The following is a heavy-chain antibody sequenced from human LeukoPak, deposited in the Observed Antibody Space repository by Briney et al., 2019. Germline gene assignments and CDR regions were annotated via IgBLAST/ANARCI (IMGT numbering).Heavy chain of an antibody. CDR3: ARALSGGDYTTDY. CDR1: GFTFSSYA. CDR2: ISYDGSNK. D-gene: IGHD2-21*02. J-gene: IGHJ4*02. Sequence: QPGRSLRLSCAASGFTFSSYAMHWVRQAPGKGLEWVAVISYDGSNKYYADSVKGRFTISRDNSKNTLYLQMNSLRAEDTAVYYCARALSGGDYTTDYWGQGTLVTVSS. V-gene: IGHV3-30-3*01.